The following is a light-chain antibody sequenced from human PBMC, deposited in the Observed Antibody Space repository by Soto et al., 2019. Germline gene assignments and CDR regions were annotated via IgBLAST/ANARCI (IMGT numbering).Light chain of an antibody. CDR3: SSYTSSSTGV. J-gene: IGLJ1*01. Sequence: QSVLTQPASVSGSPGQSITISCTGTSSDVGGYNYVSWYQQHPGKAPNLMIYEVSNRPSGVSNRFSGSKSGNTASLTISGLQAEDEADYYCSSYTSSSTGVFGTGTKGTVL. CDR1: SSDVGGYNY. V-gene: IGLV2-14*01. CDR2: EVS.